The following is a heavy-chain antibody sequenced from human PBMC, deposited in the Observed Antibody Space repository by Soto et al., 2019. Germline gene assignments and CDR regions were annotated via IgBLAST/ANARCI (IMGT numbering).Heavy chain of an antibody. CDR2: ISNTGSTV. D-gene: IGHD4-4*01. V-gene: IGHV3-11*04. CDR1: GFTLGDYY. Sequence: GGSLRLFCTASGFTLGDYYMTWIRQAPGKGLEWVSYISNTGSTVKYADSVRGRFTVSRDNAKNSLYLQMNSLRAEDTAVYYCAREGINNYNEYYFDSWGQGTVVTVSS. J-gene: IGHJ4*02. CDR3: AREGINNYNEYYFDS.